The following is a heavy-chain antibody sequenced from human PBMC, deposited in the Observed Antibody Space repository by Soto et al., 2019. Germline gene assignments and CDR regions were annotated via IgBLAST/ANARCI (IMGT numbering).Heavy chain of an antibody. V-gene: IGHV4-59*08. J-gene: IGHJ6*03. CDR1: GGSISSYY. D-gene: IGHD3-10*01. CDR2: IYYSGST. Sequence: SETVSLTCTVSGGSISSYYWSWIRQPPGKGLEWIGYIYYSGSTNYNPSLKSRVTISVDTSKNQFSLKLSSVTAADTAVYYCARSLVRGVITHQVGYMDVWGKGTTVTVSS. CDR3: ARSLVRGVITHQVGYMDV.